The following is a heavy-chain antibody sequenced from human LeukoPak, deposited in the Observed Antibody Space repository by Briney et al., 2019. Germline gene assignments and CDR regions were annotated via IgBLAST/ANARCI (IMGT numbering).Heavy chain of an antibody. D-gene: IGHD6-19*01. J-gene: IGHJ4*02. CDR2: IYSGGST. V-gene: IGHV3-53*01. Sequence: GGSLRLSCEASGFTFSSYAMTWVRQAPGKGLEWVSFIYSGGSTYSADSVKGRFTISRDNSKNTLYLQMNSLRAEDTAVYYCARRYGSGWYDYWGQGTLVTVSS. CDR3: ARRYGSGWYDY. CDR1: GFTFSSYA.